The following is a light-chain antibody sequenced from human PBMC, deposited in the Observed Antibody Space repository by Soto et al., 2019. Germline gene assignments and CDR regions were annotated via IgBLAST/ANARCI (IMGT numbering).Light chain of an antibody. V-gene: IGKV3-11*01. J-gene: IGKJ3*01. Sequence: EIVLTQSPATLSLSPGERATLSCRASQSVSSYLAWYQQKPGQAPRLLIYDASNRATSIPARFSGSGSGTDFTLTISSLEPEDFAVYYCQQRSNWPPRFTFGPGTKVDIK. CDR2: DAS. CDR1: QSVSSY. CDR3: QQRSNWPPRFT.